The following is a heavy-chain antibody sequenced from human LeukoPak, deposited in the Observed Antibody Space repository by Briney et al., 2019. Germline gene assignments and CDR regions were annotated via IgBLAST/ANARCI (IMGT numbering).Heavy chain of an antibody. J-gene: IGHJ5*02. CDR2: ISYDGSNK. V-gene: IGHV3-30*03. CDR1: GFTFTSYV. Sequence: PGRSLRLSCAASGFTFTSYVMHWVRQAPGRGLQWVALISYDGSNKYYADSVKGRFTISRDNSKNTLYLQMNSLRAEDTAVCYCARPRGAAAGTFGFDPWGQGTLVTVSS. CDR3: ARPRGAAAGTFGFDP. D-gene: IGHD6-13*01.